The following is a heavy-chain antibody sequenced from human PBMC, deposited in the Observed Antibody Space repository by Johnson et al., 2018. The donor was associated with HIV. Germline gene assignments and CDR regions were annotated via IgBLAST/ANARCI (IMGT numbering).Heavy chain of an antibody. Sequence: VQLVESGGGLVQPGGSLRLSCAASGFTFSSYWMSWVRQAPGKGLEWVANIKQDGSEKYYVDSLKGRFTISRDNAKNSLYLQMNSLRAEDTAVYYCATFGGGSVHAFGIWGQGTMVTVSS. D-gene: IGHD1-26*01. CDR1: GFTFSSYW. V-gene: IGHV3-7*05. CDR3: ATFGGGSVHAFGI. J-gene: IGHJ3*02. CDR2: IKQDGSEK.